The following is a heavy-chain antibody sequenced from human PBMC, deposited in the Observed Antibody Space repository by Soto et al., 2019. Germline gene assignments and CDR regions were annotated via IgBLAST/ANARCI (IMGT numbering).Heavy chain of an antibody. CDR2: IYYSGNT. Sequence: TLSLTCTVSGGSIRSGGYYWSWVRQNPRRGLEWIGNIYYSGNTYYNPSLKSRLTISVDTSKNQFSLNLSSVTAADTAVYYCARDRLMATAGTARHYFGLDVWGQGTTVTVSS. J-gene: IGHJ6*02. V-gene: IGHV4-31*03. CDR3: ARDRLMATAGTARHYFGLDV. D-gene: IGHD5-18*01. CDR1: GGSIRSGGYY.